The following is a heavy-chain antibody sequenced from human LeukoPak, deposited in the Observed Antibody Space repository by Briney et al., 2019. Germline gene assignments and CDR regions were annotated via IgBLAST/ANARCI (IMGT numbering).Heavy chain of an antibody. J-gene: IGHJ4*02. V-gene: IGHV4-59*01. CDR3: ARGTGEFGELLAV. D-gene: IGHD3-10*01. Sequence: SETLSLTCTVSGGSIRSFYWSWLRQPPGKGLEWIGYIYSTGSTSYNPSLKSRVTFSADKSKSQFSLRLSSVTAADTAVYYCARGTGEFGELLAVWGQGTLVTVSS. CDR1: GGSIRSFY. CDR2: IYSTGST.